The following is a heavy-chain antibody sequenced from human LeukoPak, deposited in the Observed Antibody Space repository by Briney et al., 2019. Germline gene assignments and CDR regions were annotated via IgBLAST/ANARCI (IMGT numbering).Heavy chain of an antibody. CDR2: IYYTGST. J-gene: IGHJ4*02. V-gene: IGHV4-39*07. Sequence: GLEWIGSIYYTGSTYYNLSLKSRVTISVDTSKNQFSLKLSSVTAADTAVYYCARDGDGVDYWGQGTLVTVSS. D-gene: IGHD7-27*01. CDR3: ARDGDGVDY.